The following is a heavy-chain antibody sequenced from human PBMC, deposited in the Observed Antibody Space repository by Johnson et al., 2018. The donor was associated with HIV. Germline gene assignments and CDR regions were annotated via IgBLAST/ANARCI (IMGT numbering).Heavy chain of an antibody. J-gene: IGHJ3*01. CDR3: ARDGESQKLPLGDAFDV. CDR1: GFTFTDYY. CDR2: IYSGGST. D-gene: IGHD7-27*01. Sequence: MMLVESGGGVVQPGRSLRLSCAASGFTFTDYYMNWVRQAPGKGLEWVSVIYSGGSTYYADSVRDRFTISRDNSRNTLYLQMRNLRVDDTGIYYCARDGESQKLPLGDAFDVWGQGTLVTVSS. V-gene: IGHV3-66*01.